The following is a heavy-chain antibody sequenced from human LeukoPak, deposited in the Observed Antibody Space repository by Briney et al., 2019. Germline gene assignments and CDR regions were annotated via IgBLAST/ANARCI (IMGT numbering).Heavy chain of an antibody. D-gene: IGHD3-22*01. V-gene: IGHV3-48*01. Sequence: GGSLRLSCAASGFTFNTYTMNWVRQAPGKGLEWVSYISGSSGIIDYADSVRGRFTISRDNAKNSLYLQMNSLRAEDTAVYYCARNQEIDYYDSSGFYWGVEYWGQGTLVTVSS. CDR1: GFTFNTYT. CDR2: ISGSSGII. CDR3: ARNQEIDYYDSSGFYWGVEY. J-gene: IGHJ4*02.